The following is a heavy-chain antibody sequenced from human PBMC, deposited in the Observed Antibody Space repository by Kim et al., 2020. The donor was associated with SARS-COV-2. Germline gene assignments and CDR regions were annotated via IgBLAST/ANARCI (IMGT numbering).Heavy chain of an antibody. CDR1: GFTFSSYG. J-gene: IGHJ6*02. CDR2: IWYDGSNK. Sequence: GGSLRLSCAASGFTFSSYGMHWVRQAPGKGLEWVAVIWYDGSNKYYADSVKGRFTISRDNSKNTLYLQMNSLRAEDTAVYYCARATIFGVVIIGNYYGMDVWGQGTTVTVSS. D-gene: IGHD3-3*01. V-gene: IGHV3-33*01. CDR3: ARATIFGVVIIGNYYGMDV.